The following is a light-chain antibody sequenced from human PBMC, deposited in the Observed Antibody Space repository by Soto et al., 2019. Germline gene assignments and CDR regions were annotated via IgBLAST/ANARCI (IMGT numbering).Light chain of an antibody. CDR1: QSVASSY. CDR2: GAS. Sequence: IVLTQSPGTLSLSPGEGATLSCRASQSVASSYLAWYQQKPGQAPRLLIYGASSRATGIPDRFSGSGSGTHFTLTISRLEPEDFAVYYCQQYGSSPNTFGQGTKLEIK. J-gene: IGKJ2*01. V-gene: IGKV3-20*01. CDR3: QQYGSSPNT.